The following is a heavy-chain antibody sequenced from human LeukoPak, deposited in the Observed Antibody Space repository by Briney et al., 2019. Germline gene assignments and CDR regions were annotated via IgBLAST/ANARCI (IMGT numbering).Heavy chain of an antibody. J-gene: IGHJ6*02. Sequence: TGGSLRLSCAASGFTFSTYAISWCRQAPGKGLEWVSGISGSGGRTNYADSVKGRFTISRDNSKNTLYLQMNSLGAEDTAVYYSAKKDSIWGKCYYGMDVWGQGTTVTVSS. CDR1: GFTFSTYA. V-gene: IGHV3-23*01. D-gene: IGHD7-27*01. CDR3: AKKDSIWGKCYYGMDV. CDR2: ISGSGGRT.